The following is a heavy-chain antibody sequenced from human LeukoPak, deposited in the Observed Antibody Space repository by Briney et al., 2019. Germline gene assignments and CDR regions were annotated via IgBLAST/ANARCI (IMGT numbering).Heavy chain of an antibody. CDR1: GLTLSDHW. J-gene: IGHJ5*02. CDR3: ARGHTNLDP. Sequence: GGSLRLSCAASGLTLSDHWMSWVRQAPGKGLEGVANIKGDGSEKYYVDSVKGRFTVSRDNAKNIVYLQMNSLRVEDTAVYYCARGHTNLDPRGQGTLVTVSS. V-gene: IGHV3-7*01. CDR2: IKGDGSEK.